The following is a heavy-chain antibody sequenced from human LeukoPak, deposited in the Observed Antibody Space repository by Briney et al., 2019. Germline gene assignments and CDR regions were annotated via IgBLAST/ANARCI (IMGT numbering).Heavy chain of an antibody. J-gene: IGHJ6*03. D-gene: IGHD1-26*01. Sequence: SETLSLTCTVSGGSISSYYWSWIRQPPGKGLEWIGYIYYSGSTNYNPSLKSRVTISVDRSKNQFSLKLSSVTAADTAVYYCARYSGSYCYMDVWGKGTTVTVSS. CDR1: GGSISSYY. V-gene: IGHV4-59*12. CDR3: ARYSGSYCYMDV. CDR2: IYYSGST.